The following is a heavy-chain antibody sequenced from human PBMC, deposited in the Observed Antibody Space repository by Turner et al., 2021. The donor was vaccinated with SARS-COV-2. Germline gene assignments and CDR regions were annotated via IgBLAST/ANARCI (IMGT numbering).Heavy chain of an antibody. D-gene: IGHD6-13*01. Sequence: EVHLLESGGGLVPPGGSLRLSCAASGFTFSNSAMSWVRQAPGKGLEWVSSISGSGGSTFYPDSVKGRFIISRDNSKNTLYLEMNSLRAEDTAIYYCAKKSSSWLYFDYWGQGTLVTVSS. J-gene: IGHJ4*02. CDR3: AKKSSSWLYFDY. CDR2: ISGSGGST. CDR1: GFTFSNSA. V-gene: IGHV3-23*01.